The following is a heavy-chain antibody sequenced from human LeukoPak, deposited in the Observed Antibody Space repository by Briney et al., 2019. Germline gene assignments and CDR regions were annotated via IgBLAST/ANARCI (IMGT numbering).Heavy chain of an antibody. CDR2: ISGSGFTT. CDR1: GFTFSSDG. CDR3: AKLIGVLEDLDY. Sequence: GGSLTLSCVACGFTFSSDGLSWVRQAPGKGLEWVSSISGSGFTTYYADSVKGRFTFSRDNSKNTLNLQVNSLRAEDTAIYYCAKLIGVLEDLDYWGQGTLVTVSS. J-gene: IGHJ4*02. D-gene: IGHD2/OR15-2a*01. V-gene: IGHV3-23*01.